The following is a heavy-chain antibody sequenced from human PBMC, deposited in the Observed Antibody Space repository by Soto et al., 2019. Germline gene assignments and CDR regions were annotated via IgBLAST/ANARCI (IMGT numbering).Heavy chain of an antibody. CDR3: ASQDNIVLVPAAILGEV. Sequence: QVQLVESGGGVVQPGRSLRLSCAASGFTFSSYAMHWVRQAPGKGLEWVAVISYDGSNKYYADSVKGRFTISRDNSKNTLYLQMNSLRAEDTAVYYCASQDNIVLVPAAILGEVWGQGTLVTVSS. CDR1: GFTFSSYA. V-gene: IGHV3-30-3*01. J-gene: IGHJ4*02. D-gene: IGHD2-2*01. CDR2: ISYDGSNK.